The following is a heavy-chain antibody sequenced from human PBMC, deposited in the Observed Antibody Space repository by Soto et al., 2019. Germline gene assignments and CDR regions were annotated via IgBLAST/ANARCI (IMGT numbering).Heavy chain of an antibody. CDR2: IYWDNDK. Sequence: SGPTLVNPTQTLTLTCTFSGFSLSTSGVGVGWIRKPPGKALKWLALIYWDNDKRYSPSLKSRLSITKDTSKNQVVLTMTNMDPVDTATYYCAHRLAATGLFDYWGQGTLVTVSS. CDR1: GFSLSTSGVG. D-gene: IGHD6-13*01. J-gene: IGHJ4*02. V-gene: IGHV2-5*02. CDR3: AHRLAATGLFDY.